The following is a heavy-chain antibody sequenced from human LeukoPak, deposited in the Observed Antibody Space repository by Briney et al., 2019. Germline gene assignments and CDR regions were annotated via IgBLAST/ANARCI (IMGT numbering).Heavy chain of an antibody. CDR3: ARAIYKSTGTYGY. CDR1: GGSFSGYY. J-gene: IGHJ4*02. V-gene: IGHV4-34*01. Sequence: SETLSLTCAVYGGSFSGYYWSWIRQPPGKGLEWIGEINHTGSTNHNPSLKSRVTISVDTSKNQFSLKLSSVTAADTAVYYRARAIYKSTGTYGYWGQGTLVTVSS. CDR2: INHTGST. D-gene: IGHD1-1*01.